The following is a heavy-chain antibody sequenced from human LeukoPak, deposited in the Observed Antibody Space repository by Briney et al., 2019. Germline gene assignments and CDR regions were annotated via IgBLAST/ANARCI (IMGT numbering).Heavy chain of an antibody. CDR3: ARIVVPADIHDAFDI. CDR2: IYPGDSDT. CDR1: GYSFTSYW. J-gene: IGHJ3*02. V-gene: IGHV5-51*01. Sequence: GESLKISCKGSGYSFTSYWIGWVRQMPGKGLEWMGIIYPGDSDTRYSPSFQGQVTISADKSISTAYLQWSSLKASDTAMYYCARIVVPADIHDAFDIWGQGTMVTVSS. D-gene: IGHD2-2*02.